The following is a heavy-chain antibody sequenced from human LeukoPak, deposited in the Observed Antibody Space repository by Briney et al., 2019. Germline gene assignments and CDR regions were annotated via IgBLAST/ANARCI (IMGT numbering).Heavy chain of an antibody. CDR2: TYYTGTT. CDR1: GDSISSYY. CDR3: ARGTSGLPVDY. J-gene: IGHJ4*02. D-gene: IGHD3-10*01. Sequence: PSETLSLTCPVSGDSISSYYWSWIRQPPGKGLEWLGYTYYTGTTNYNPSLKSRVTMSVDTSKNHFSLKLKSVTAADTAVYFCARGTSGLPVDYWDQGTLVTVSS. V-gene: IGHV4-59*01.